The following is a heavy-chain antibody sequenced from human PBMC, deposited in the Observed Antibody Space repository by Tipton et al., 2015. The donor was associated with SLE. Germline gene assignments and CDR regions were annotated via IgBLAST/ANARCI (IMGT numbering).Heavy chain of an antibody. D-gene: IGHD6-13*01. CDR1: GGSISSSSYY. Sequence: LRLSCTVSGGSISSSSYYWGWIRQPPGKGLEWIGNIYYSGSTYYNPSLKSRVTISVDTSKNQFSLKLSSVTAADTAVYYCAHSSSWYYFDYWGQGTLVTVSS. CDR2: IYYSGST. CDR3: AHSSSWYYFDY. J-gene: IGHJ4*02. V-gene: IGHV4-39*01.